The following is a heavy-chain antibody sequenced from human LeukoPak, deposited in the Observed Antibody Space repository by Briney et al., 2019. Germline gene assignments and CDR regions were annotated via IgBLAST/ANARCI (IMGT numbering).Heavy chain of an antibody. CDR1: GGTFSSST. CDR3: AREKDFGVVISPRYYYYYMDV. Sequence: SVKVSCKASGGTFSSSTISWVRQAPGQGFEWMGRIIPILGIANYAQKFQGRVTITADKSTSTAYMELSSLGSEDTAVYYCAREKDFGVVISPRYYYYYMDVWGKGTTVTVSS. CDR2: IIPILGIA. V-gene: IGHV1-69*04. D-gene: IGHD3-3*01. J-gene: IGHJ6*03.